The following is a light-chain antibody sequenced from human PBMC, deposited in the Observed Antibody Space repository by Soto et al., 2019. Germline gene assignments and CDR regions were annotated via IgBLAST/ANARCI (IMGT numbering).Light chain of an antibody. CDR3: ATCDDDLSVL. CDR2: RDN. V-gene: IGLV1-47*01. J-gene: IGLJ2*01. CDR1: SSNIGRHD. Sequence: QSALTQPPSASGTPGQRVTISGSGSSSNIGRHDVYWYQHLPGTAPKVLIYRDNQRPSGVPDRFSGSKSGTSASLAISGLQSEDEADYFCATCDDDLSVLFGGGTQLTVL.